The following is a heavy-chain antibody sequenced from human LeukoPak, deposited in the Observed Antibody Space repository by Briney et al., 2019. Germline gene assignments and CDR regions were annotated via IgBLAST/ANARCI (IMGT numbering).Heavy chain of an antibody. Sequence: TLSLTCTVSGGSISSGSYYWSWIRQPAGKGLEWIGRIYTSGSTNYNPSLKSRVTISVDTSKNQFSLKLSSVTAADTAVYYCARGSIRFLEWLSRSSDAFDIWGQGTMVTVSS. V-gene: IGHV4-61*02. CDR1: GGSISSGSYY. J-gene: IGHJ3*02. CDR2: IYTSGST. D-gene: IGHD3-3*01. CDR3: ARGSIRFLEWLSRSSDAFDI.